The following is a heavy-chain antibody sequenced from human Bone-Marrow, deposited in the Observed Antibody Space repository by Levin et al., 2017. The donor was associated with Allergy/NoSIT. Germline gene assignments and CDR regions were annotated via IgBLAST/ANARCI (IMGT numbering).Heavy chain of an antibody. Sequence: LSLTCAASGFTFDDYAMHWVRQAPGKGLEWVSGISWNSGSIGYADSVKGRFTISRDNAKNSLYLQMNSLRAEDTALYYCAKDGGTSYAFDIWGQGTMVTVSS. V-gene: IGHV3-9*01. CDR3: AKDGGTSYAFDI. D-gene: IGHD1-1*01. CDR1: GFTFDDYA. CDR2: ISWNSGSI. J-gene: IGHJ3*02.